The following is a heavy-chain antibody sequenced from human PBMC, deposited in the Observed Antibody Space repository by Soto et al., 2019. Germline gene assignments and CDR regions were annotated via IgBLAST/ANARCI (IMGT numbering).Heavy chain of an antibody. J-gene: IGHJ6*02. CDR3: AKDREGSSGWYGMDV. Sequence: LRLSCAASGFIFDDYAMHWVRQVPGKGLEWVSGISWNSGTIGYADSVKGRFTISRDNAKNSLFLQMNSLRSEDTAVYYCAKDREGSSGWYGMDVWGQGTTVTVSS. CDR1: GFIFDDYA. CDR2: ISWNSGTI. D-gene: IGHD3-22*01. V-gene: IGHV3-9*01.